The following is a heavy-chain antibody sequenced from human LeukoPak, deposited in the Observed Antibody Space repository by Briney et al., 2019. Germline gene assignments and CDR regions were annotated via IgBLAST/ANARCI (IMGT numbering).Heavy chain of an antibody. V-gene: IGHV4-59*08. J-gene: IGHJ6*02. CDR2: IYYSGST. CDR1: DGSISSYY. Sequence: SETLSLTCTVSDGSISSYYRSWIRQPPGKGLEWIGYIYYSGSTNYNPSLKSRVTISVDTSKNQFSLKLSSVTAADTAVYYCARGLVGASQLGYYYGMDVWGQGTTVTVSS. CDR3: ARGLVGASQLGYYYGMDV. D-gene: IGHD1-26*01.